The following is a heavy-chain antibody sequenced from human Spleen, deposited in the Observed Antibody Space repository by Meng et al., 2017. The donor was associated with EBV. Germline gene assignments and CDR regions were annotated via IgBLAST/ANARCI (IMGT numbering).Heavy chain of an antibody. CDR1: GFTFRNYW. D-gene: IGHD6-25*01. CDR3: SRDLAGSYDD. V-gene: IGHV3-74*01. CDR2: TNEDGGIT. Sequence: VESGRALVQPGGSLRLSCATSGFTFRNYWMHWVRQVPGKGLLWVSRTNEDGGITTYADSVRGRFLISRDNTKNPLYLQMNSLRVEDTAVYFCSRDLAGSYDDWGQGTLVTV. J-gene: IGHJ4*02.